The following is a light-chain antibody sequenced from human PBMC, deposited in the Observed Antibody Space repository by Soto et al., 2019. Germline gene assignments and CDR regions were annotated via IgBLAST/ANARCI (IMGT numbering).Light chain of an antibody. CDR1: QSISSH. Sequence: DIRMTQSPSSLSASVGDTVTITCRASQSISSHLNWYQQKPGKAPNLLMYTASNLQSGVPSRFSGSGSRTDFILTISNLQPEDFATYYCQQLNAYPLTFGQGTRLEIK. J-gene: IGKJ5*01. CDR2: TAS. CDR3: QQLNAYPLT. V-gene: IGKV1-17*02.